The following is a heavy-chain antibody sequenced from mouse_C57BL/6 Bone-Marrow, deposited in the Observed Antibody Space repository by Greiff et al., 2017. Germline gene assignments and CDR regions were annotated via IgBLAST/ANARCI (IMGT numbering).Heavy chain of an antibody. CDR1: GYTFTSYG. J-gene: IGHJ1*03. D-gene: IGHD2-4*01. CDR2: IYPRSGNT. CDR3: ARYDYESYWYFDV. V-gene: IGHV1-81*01. Sequence: VQLMESGAELARPGASVKLSCKASGYTFTSYGISWVKQRTGQGLEWIGEIYPRSGNTYYNEKFKGKATLTADKSSSTAYMELRSLTSEDSAVYFCARYDYESYWYFDVWGTGTTVTVSS.